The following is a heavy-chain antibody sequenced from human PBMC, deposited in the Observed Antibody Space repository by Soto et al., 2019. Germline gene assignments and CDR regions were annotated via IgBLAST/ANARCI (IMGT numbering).Heavy chain of an antibody. CDR2: IRSKPNNYAT. V-gene: IGHV3-73*01. Sequence: WWSLRLSCAASGFTFSGSAMHLVRQASGKGLEWVGRIRSKPNNYATAYGASVKGRFTISRDDSKNTAYLQMNSLNTEDTAVYYCSRQASDFWSGKPQYYMDVWGKGTTVTVSS. CDR1: GFTFSGSA. CDR3: SRQASDFWSGKPQYYMDV. D-gene: IGHD3-3*01. J-gene: IGHJ6*03.